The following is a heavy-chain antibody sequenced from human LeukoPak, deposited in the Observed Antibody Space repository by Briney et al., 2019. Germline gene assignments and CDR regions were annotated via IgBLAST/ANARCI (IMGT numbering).Heavy chain of an antibody. Sequence: PSETLSLTCTVSGGSISSNSYYWGWIRQPLGKGLEWIGSIYYSGSTYYNPSLKSRVSVSVDTSKNQFSLKLSSVTAADTAVYYCARAGGFTMVRGAVNNWFDPWGQGTLVTVSS. CDR3: ARAGGFTMVRGAVNNWFDP. CDR1: GGSISSNSYY. V-gene: IGHV4-39*07. CDR2: IYYSGST. D-gene: IGHD3-10*01. J-gene: IGHJ5*02.